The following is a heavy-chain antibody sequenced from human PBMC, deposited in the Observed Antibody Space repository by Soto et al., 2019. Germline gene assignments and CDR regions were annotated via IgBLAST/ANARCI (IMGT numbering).Heavy chain of an antibody. CDR3: AKDGVLRYFDLLDY. D-gene: IGHD3-9*01. CDR2: ISYDGSNK. CDR1: GFTFSSYG. J-gene: IGHJ4*02. V-gene: IGHV3-30*18. Sequence: GESRRRSWAASGFTFSSYGMHWGRQAPGKGLEWVAVISYDGSNKYYADSVNGRFTISRDNSKNTLYLQMNSLRAEDTAVYYCAKDGVLRYFDLLDYWGQGTLVTVSS.